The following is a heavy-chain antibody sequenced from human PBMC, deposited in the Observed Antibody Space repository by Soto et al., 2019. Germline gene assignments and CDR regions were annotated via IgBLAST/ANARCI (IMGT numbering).Heavy chain of an antibody. J-gene: IGHJ4*02. CDR3: ASDIDYYDSSSYY. D-gene: IGHD3-22*01. V-gene: IGHV3-30-3*01. Sequence: PGGSLRLSCAASGFTFSSYAMHWVRQAPGKGMEWVAVISYDGSNKYYADSVKGRFTISRDNSKNTLYLQMNSLRAEDTAVYYCASDIDYYDSSSYYWGQRTLVTVSS. CDR2: ISYDGSNK. CDR1: GFTFSSYA.